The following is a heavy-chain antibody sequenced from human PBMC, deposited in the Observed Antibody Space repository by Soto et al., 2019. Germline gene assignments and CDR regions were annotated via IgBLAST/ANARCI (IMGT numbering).Heavy chain of an antibody. D-gene: IGHD6-19*01. J-gene: IGHJ4*02. V-gene: IGHV3-23*01. CDR3: AKGTTLYELLAGTLAY. Sequence: VQLLESGGDLVQPGGSLTLSCAASGFTFSTDAMTWVRQAPGKGLEWVSSLPGSGDHAYYADSVKGRFTISRDNSKNTVYLQINSPRAEVTAVYFWAKGTTLYELLAGTLAYWGQGTLVIVSS. CDR2: LPGSGDHA. CDR1: GFTFSTDA.